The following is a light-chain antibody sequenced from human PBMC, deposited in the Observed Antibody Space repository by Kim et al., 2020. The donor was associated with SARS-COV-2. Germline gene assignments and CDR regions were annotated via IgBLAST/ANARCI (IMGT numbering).Light chain of an antibody. CDR3: QSYDSSLSGWV. Sequence: QRVTISCTGSISNIGAGYDVHWYQQLPGTAPKLLIYGNINRPSGVPDRFSGSKSGTSASLAITGLQAEDEADYYCQSYDSSLSGWVFGGGTQLTVL. CDR1: ISNIGAGYD. V-gene: IGLV1-40*01. CDR2: GNI. J-gene: IGLJ3*02.